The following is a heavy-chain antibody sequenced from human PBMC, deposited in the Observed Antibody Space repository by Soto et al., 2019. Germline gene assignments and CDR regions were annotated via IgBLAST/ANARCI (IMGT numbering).Heavy chain of an antibody. D-gene: IGHD1-26*01. CDR2: INHSGST. Sequence: PSETLSLTCAVYGGSFSGCYWSWIRQPPGKGLEWIGEINHSGSTNYNPSLKSRVTISVDTSKNQFSLKLSSVTAADTAVYYCAGRDYYYYGMDVWGQGTTVTVSS. V-gene: IGHV4-34*01. J-gene: IGHJ6*02. CDR3: AGRDYYYYGMDV. CDR1: GGSFSGCY.